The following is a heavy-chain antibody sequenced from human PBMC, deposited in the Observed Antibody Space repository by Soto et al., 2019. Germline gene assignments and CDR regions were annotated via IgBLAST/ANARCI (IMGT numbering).Heavy chain of an antibody. CDR3: TRDYHVDTAMYGFDY. V-gene: IGHV3-49*03. J-gene: IGHJ4*02. CDR2: IRSKAYGGTT. Sequence: GGSLRLSCTASGFTFGDYAMSWFRQAPGKGLEWVGFIRSKAYGGTTEYAASVKGRFTISRDDSKSIAYLQMNSLKTEDTAVYYCTRDYHVDTAMYGFDYWGQGTLVTVSS. D-gene: IGHD5-18*01. CDR1: GFTFGDYA.